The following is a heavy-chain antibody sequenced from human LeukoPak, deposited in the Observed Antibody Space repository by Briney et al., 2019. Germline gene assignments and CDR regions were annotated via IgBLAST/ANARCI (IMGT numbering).Heavy chain of an antibody. CDR3: ARGGRGEYSRHFYFDY. CDR1: GGTFSSYA. J-gene: IGHJ4*02. D-gene: IGHD6-6*01. Sequence: ASVKVSCKASGGTFSSYAISWVRQTPGQGLEWMGGIIPIFGTANYAQKFQGRVTVTADESTSTAYMELSSLRSEDTAVYYCARGGRGEYSRHFYFDYWGQGTLVTVSS. CDR2: IIPIFGTA. V-gene: IGHV1-69*13.